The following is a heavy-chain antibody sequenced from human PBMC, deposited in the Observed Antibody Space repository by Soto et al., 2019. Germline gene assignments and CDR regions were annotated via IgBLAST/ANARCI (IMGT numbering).Heavy chain of an antibody. J-gene: IGHJ6*02. Sequence: GASVKVSCKASGGTFSSYAISWVRQAPGQGLEWMGGIIPIFGTANYAQKFQGRVTITADESTSTAYMELSSLRSEDTAVYYCARHIVVVTAIRHYYYGMDVWGQGTTVTVSS. CDR2: IIPIFGTA. V-gene: IGHV1-69*13. CDR3: ARHIVVVTAIRHYYYGMDV. D-gene: IGHD2-21*02. CDR1: GGTFSSYA.